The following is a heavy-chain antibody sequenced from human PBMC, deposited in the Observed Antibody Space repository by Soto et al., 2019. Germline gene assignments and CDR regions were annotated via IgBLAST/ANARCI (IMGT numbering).Heavy chain of an antibody. CDR3: ARDPFRGPKYDSYSYGMDV. Sequence: PSETLSLTCTVSCASISSGDYYWSWIRQPPGKGLEWIGYIYYSGSTYYNPSLKSRVTISLDTSKSQFSLNLSSVTAADTAVYYCARDPFRGPKYDSYSYGMDVWGQGTTVTVSS. CDR2: IYYSGST. V-gene: IGHV4-30-4*01. CDR1: CASISSGDYY. J-gene: IGHJ6*02. D-gene: IGHD2-2*01.